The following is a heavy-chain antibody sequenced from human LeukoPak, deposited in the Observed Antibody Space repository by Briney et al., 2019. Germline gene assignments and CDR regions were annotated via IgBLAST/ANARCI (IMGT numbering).Heavy chain of an antibody. CDR3: ARSTTEYCSSTSCYKGWGYYFDY. CDR2: IYYSGST. Sequence: PSETLYLTCTVSGGSISSYYWSWIRQPPGKGLEWIGYIYYSGSTNYNPSLKSRVTISVDTSKNQFSLKLSSVTAADTAVYYCARSTTEYCSSTSCYKGWGYYFDYWGQGTLVTVSS. D-gene: IGHD2-2*02. CDR1: GGSISSYY. J-gene: IGHJ4*02. V-gene: IGHV4-59*01.